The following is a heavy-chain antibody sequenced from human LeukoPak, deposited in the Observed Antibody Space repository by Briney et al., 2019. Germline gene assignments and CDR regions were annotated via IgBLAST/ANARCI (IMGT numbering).Heavy chain of an antibody. D-gene: IGHD2-15*01. J-gene: IGHJ6*02. CDR2: ISPDGSTT. V-gene: IGHV3-74*03. Sequence: GGSLRLSCAASGFTFSRYWMHWVRQAPGKGLMWVSRISPDGSTTLYADSVKGRFTISRDNAKNTLYLQMNSLGAEDTAVYYCARQAECSGGSCYELRIGYYYGMDVWGQGTTVTVSS. CDR3: ARQAECSGGSCYELRIGYYYGMDV. CDR1: GFTFSRYW.